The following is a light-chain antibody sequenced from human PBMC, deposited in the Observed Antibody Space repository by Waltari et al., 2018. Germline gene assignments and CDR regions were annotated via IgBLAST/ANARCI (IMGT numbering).Light chain of an antibody. CDR1: TGAVISNYY. CDR3: ALYYGNARWV. J-gene: IGLJ3*02. CDR2: KTD. Sequence: QTVVTQEPSLTVPPGGTVTLTCASITGAVISNYYPTWFQQKPRQAPRTLIYKTDKKHSWTPARFSGSLLGAKAALTLSPAQPEDEAEYYCALYYGNARWVFGGGTNLTVL. V-gene: IGLV7-43*01.